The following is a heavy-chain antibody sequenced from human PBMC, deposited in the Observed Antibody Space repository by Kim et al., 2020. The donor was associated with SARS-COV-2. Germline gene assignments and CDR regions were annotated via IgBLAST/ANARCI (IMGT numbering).Heavy chain of an antibody. CDR3: ARCTGNNLYYFDY. V-gene: IGHV1-69*13. CDR1: GGTFSSYA. Sequence: SVKVSCKASGGTFSSYAISWVRQAPGQGLEWMGGIIPIFGTANYAQKFQGRVTITADESTSTAYMELSSLRSEDTAVYYCARCTGNNLYYFDYWGQGTLVTVSS. J-gene: IGHJ4*02. CDR2: IIPIFGTA. D-gene: IGHD2-8*02.